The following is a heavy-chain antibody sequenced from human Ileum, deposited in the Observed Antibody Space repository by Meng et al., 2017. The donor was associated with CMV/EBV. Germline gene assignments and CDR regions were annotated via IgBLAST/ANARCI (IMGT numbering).Heavy chain of an antibody. J-gene: IGHJ6*02. D-gene: IGHD6-13*01. V-gene: IGHV4-59*12. CDR2: IYYSGST. CDR1: GFSISSYY. Sequence: SETLSLTCTVSGFSISSYYWSWIRQPPGKGLEWIGYIYYSGSTNYNPSLKSRVTISVDTSKNQFSLKLSSVTAADTAVYYCARGRIATLYYYYYYGMDVWGQGTTVTVSS. CDR3: ARGRIATLYYYYYYGMDV.